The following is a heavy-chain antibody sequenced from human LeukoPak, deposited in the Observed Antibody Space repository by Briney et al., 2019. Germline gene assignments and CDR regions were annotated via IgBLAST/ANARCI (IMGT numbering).Heavy chain of an antibody. CDR3: AKDCGGSCYGALDI. J-gene: IGHJ3*02. V-gene: IGHV3-23*01. CDR2: ISGSGGST. Sequence: GGSLRLSCAASGFTFSSYAMSWVRQAPGKGLEWVSAISGSGGSTYYADSVKGRFTISRDNSKNTLYLQMNSLRAEDTAVYYCAKDCGGSCYGALDIWGQGTMSPSLQ. CDR1: GFTFSSYA. D-gene: IGHD2-15*01.